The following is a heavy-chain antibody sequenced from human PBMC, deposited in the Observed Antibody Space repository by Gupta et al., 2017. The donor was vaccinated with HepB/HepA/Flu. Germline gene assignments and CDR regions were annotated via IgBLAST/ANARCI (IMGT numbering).Heavy chain of an antibody. CDR3: VRGKMAGVPGYFDY. CDR1: GFPVSSNS. J-gene: IGHJ4*01. V-gene: IGHV3-66*01. D-gene: IGHD2-2*01. CDR2: TYVGGST. Sequence: EVQLMESGGGLVQPGGSLRLSCAASGFPVSSNSMSWVRQAPGKGLGWFSVTYVGGSTNYADSVRGRFAISRDNSKNTLYLQMTSLPAEDTAVYFCVRGKMAGVPGYFDYWGQEPWSPSPQ.